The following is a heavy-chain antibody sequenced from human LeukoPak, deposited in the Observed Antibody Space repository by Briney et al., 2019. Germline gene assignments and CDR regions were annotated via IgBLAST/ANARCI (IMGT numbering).Heavy chain of an antibody. V-gene: IGHV4-39*01. CDR1: GGSISSSRYY. Sequence: PSETLSLTCTVSGGSISSSRYYWGWIRQPPGKGLEWIGSIYYGGSTYYNPSLKSRVTISVDTSKNQFSLKLSSVTAADTAVYYCARLIGDYYDSSGYYHHFDYWGQGTLVTVSS. J-gene: IGHJ4*02. CDR3: ARLIGDYYDSSGYYHHFDY. D-gene: IGHD3-22*01. CDR2: IYYGGST.